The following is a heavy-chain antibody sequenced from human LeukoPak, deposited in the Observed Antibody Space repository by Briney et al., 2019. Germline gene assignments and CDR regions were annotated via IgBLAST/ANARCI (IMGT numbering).Heavy chain of an antibody. J-gene: IGHJ6*03. V-gene: IGHV1-69*06. CDR2: IIPIFGTA. Sequence: ASVKVSCKASGGTFSSYAISWVRQAPGQGLEWMGGIIPIFGTANYAQKFQGRVTITADKSTSTAYMELSSLRSEDTAVYYCARVGRGYDILTGYYPGFTFDYYYMDVWGKGTTVTVSS. D-gene: IGHD3-9*01. CDR1: GGTFSSYA. CDR3: ARVGRGYDILTGYYPGFTFDYYYMDV.